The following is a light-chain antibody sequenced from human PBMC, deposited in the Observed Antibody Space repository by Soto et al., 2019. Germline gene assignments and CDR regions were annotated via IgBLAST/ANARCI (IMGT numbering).Light chain of an antibody. Sequence: VLTQSPATLSLSPGGRAILSCRASQTVSRYYLSWYQKKPGQPPRLLIYGASTRATGVPDRFSGSGSGADFTSSISSRQPEDFAVYYCQRALTFGGGTTVE. CDR2: GAS. J-gene: IGKJ4*01. V-gene: IGKV3D-7*01. CDR3: QRALT. CDR1: QTVSRYY.